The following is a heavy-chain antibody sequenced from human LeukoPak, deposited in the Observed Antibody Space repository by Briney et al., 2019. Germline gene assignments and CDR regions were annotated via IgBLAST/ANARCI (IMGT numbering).Heavy chain of an antibody. D-gene: IGHD3-10*01. CDR3: ARCSSGSYYNWFDP. CDR1: GFTFSSYS. V-gene: IGHV3-21*04. Sequence: GGPLRLSCAASGFTFSSYSMNWVRQAPGKGLEWVSSISSSSSYIYYADSVKGRFTISRDNAKNSLYLQMNSLRAEDTALYFCARCSSGSYYNWFDPWGQGTLVTVSS. J-gene: IGHJ5*02. CDR2: ISSSSSYI.